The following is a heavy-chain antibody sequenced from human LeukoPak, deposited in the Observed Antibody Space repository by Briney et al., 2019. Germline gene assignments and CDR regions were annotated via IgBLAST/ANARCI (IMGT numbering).Heavy chain of an antibody. Sequence: GRSLRLSCAASGFTFNSHVIHWVRQAPGKGLEWVAHIWSDGSNEYYADSVKGRFTISRDNSKNTLYLQMNSLRAEDTAVYYCARGQVCSGGSCFRLFDCWGQGTLVTVSS. CDR1: GFTFNSHV. D-gene: IGHD2-15*01. CDR2: IWSDGSNE. CDR3: ARGQVCSGGSCFRLFDC. V-gene: IGHV3-33*01. J-gene: IGHJ4*02.